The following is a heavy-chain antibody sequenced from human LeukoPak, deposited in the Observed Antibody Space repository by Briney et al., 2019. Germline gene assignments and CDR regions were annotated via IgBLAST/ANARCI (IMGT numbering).Heavy chain of an antibody. CDR1: GYIFTGYY. V-gene: IGHV1-2*02. J-gene: IGHJ4*02. Sequence: ASVKVSCKASGYIFTGYYMHWVRQAPGQGLEWMGWINPNSGDTNFAQKFQGRVTMTRDMSITTAYMEPSRLTSDDTAVYYCATAYDTRGYCFDYWGQGTLVTVSS. CDR3: ATAYDTRGYCFDY. CDR2: INPNSGDT. D-gene: IGHD3-22*01.